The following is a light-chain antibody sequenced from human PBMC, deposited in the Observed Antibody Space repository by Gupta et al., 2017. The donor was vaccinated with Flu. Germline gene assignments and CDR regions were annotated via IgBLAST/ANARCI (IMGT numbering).Light chain of an antibody. Sequence: QSALTPPPPVSRAPGQSVTIPCTGTSSDIGKYNRVSWYQQPPGTAPNSRMYEVSNRPSGVPERVSDSKSGKKDLLHISGLQSEDESASDSCSYTRCYTWVFGTGTKLTVL. CDR2: EVS. CDR1: SSDIGKYNR. CDR3: CSYTRCYTWV. J-gene: IGLJ1*01. V-gene: IGLV2-18*02.